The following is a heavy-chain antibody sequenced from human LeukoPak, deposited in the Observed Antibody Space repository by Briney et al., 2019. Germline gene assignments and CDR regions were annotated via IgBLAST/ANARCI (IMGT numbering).Heavy chain of an antibody. CDR1: GGSFSGYY. V-gene: IGHV4-34*01. CDR2: INHSAST. D-gene: IGHD6-13*01. J-gene: IGHJ6*03. CDR3: ARLAGPYYYYMDV. Sequence: SETLSLTCAVYGGSFSGYYWSWIRQPPGKGLEWIGEINHSASTNYNPSLKSRVTISVDTSKNQFSLKLSSVTAADTAVYYCARLAGPYYYYMDVWGKGTTVTISS.